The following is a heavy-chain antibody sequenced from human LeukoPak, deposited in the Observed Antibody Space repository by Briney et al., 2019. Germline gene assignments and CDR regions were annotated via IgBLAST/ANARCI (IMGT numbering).Heavy chain of an antibody. V-gene: IGHV3-53*01. D-gene: IGHD2-8*02. CDR3: ANLPTGKY. Sequence: PGGSLRLSCAASRFIVSSNYMSWLRQAPGKGLEWVSVIYSGGSAYYGDSLKGPFKITRDNSKNTLYLQMNSLTAEGTVVYDCANLPTGKYWGQGTLVTVSS. CDR2: IYSGGSA. J-gene: IGHJ4*02. CDR1: RFIVSSNY.